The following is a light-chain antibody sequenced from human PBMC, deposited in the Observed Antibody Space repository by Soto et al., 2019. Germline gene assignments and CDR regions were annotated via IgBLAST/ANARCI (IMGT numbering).Light chain of an antibody. CDR2: DVN. Sequence: QSVLTQPPSASGSPGQSGTISCTGTSSDVGGYIFVSWYQQHPGKVPKLIIYDVNKRPSGVPDRFSGSKYGNTASLTVSGLQAEDEGDYYCVSFAGGTYVFGTGTKVTVL. J-gene: IGLJ1*01. V-gene: IGLV2-8*01. CDR3: VSFAGGTYV. CDR1: SSDVGGYIF.